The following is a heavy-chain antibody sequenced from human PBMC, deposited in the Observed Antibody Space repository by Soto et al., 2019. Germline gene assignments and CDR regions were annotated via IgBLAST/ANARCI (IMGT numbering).Heavy chain of an antibody. CDR1: GGTFSSYA. J-gene: IGHJ4*02. D-gene: IGHD3-22*01. Sequence: ASVKVSCKASGGTFSSYAISWVRQAPGQGLEWTGGIIPIFGTANYAQKFQGRVTITADESTSTAYMELSSLRSEDTAVYYCASVPLSTVDSSGYYCDYWGQGTLVTVSS. CDR3: ASVPLSTVDSSGYYCDY. V-gene: IGHV1-69*13. CDR2: IIPIFGTA.